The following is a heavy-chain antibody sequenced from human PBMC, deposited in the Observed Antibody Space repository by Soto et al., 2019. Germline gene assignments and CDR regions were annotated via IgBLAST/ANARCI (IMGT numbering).Heavy chain of an antibody. CDR1: GGTFSSYT. CDR3: ARDRHSGYGLYYFDY. CDR2: IIPILGIA. Sequence: SVKVSCKASGGTFSSYTISWVRQAPGQGLEWMGRIIPILGIANYAQKFQGRVTITADKSTSTAYMELSSLRSEDTAVYYCARDRHSGYGLYYFDYWGQGTLVTVSS. V-gene: IGHV1-69*04. J-gene: IGHJ4*02. D-gene: IGHD5-12*01.